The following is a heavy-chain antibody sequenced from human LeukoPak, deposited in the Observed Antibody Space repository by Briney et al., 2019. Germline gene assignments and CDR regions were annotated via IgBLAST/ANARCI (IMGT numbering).Heavy chain of an antibody. J-gene: IGHJ1*01. CDR2: ISAYNVDT. CDR1: GYTFTSYG. CDR3: ARDDRWDVDYFQH. V-gene: IGHV1-18*04. Sequence: ASVKVSCKASGYTFTSYGISWVRQAPGQGLEWMGWISAYNVDTNYAQKFQGRVTMTTDTSTSTAYMELRSLRSDDTAGYYCARDDRWDVDYFQHWGQGTLVTVSS. D-gene: IGHD1-26*01.